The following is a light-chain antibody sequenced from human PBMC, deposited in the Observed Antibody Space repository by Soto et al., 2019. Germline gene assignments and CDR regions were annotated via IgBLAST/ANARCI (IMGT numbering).Light chain of an antibody. V-gene: IGLV3-21*02. CDR2: DNT. CDR1: NVGRKA. J-gene: IGLJ3*02. CDR3: QVWDSDSDHSAV. Sequence: SYELTQPPSVSVAPGQTARFTCGGDNVGRKAVHWYQQKPGQAPLLVVYDNTYRSSGIPERFSGSNSGNTATLTISRVEAGDEADYYCQVWDSDSDHSAVFGGGTKLTVL.